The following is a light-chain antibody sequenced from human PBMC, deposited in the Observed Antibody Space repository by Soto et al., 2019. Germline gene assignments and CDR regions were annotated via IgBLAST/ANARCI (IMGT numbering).Light chain of an antibody. CDR3: AAWDDRLDVYV. CDR2: STS. V-gene: IGLV1-44*01. CDR1: SSNIGSNT. J-gene: IGLJ1*01. Sequence: QSVLTQPPSASGTPGQIVAISCSGSSSNIGSNTVTWYQQLPGTAPKLLIYSTSQRSSGVPARFSGSKSGASASLSISGLQSEDEADYYCAAWDDRLDVYVFGTGTKLPV.